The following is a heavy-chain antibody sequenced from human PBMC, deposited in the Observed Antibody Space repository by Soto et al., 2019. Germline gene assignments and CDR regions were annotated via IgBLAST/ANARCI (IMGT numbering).Heavy chain of an antibody. CDR1: RFNFSSCA. CDR3: AISLPTLYYASSGYPLN. V-gene: IGHV3-23*01. D-gene: IGHD3-22*01. J-gene: IGHJ4*02. CDR2: ISGSGGST. Sequence: TGGSLRLSCAASRFNFSSCAISWVHQAPGKGLGWASAISGSGGSTYDARSVKGRFTRSRNNSKSTLYLLMNSLRDEDTAVYYSAISLPTLYYASSGYPLNWGQGTLVTVSS.